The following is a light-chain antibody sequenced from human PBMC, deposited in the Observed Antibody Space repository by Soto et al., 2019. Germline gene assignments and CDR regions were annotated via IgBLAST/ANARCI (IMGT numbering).Light chain of an antibody. CDR2: YDS. CDR1: NIGSQS. J-gene: IGLJ3*02. Sequence: SYELTQPPSVSVAPGKTARITCGGNNIGSQSVHWYQQKPGQAPVLVIYYDSDRPSGIPERFSGSNSGNTATLTISRVEAGDEADYFCQVWDSISDHPVFGGGTKVTVL. CDR3: QVWDSISDHPV. V-gene: IGLV3-21*04.